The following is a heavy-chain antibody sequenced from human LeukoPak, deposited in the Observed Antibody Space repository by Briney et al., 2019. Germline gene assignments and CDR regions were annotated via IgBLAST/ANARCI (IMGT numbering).Heavy chain of an antibody. D-gene: IGHD3-16*01. J-gene: IGHJ5*02. V-gene: IGHV3-11*01. CDR3: ARDRQFRLHDP. Sequence: GGSLRLSCTASGFPFNDYYMSWIRQAPGKGLEWLSYISVSGSSVSYVDSVKGRFTISRDNAKNSVYLQIDSLRVEDTAMYYCARDRQFRLHDPWGQGILVTVSS. CDR1: GFPFNDYY. CDR2: ISVSGSSV.